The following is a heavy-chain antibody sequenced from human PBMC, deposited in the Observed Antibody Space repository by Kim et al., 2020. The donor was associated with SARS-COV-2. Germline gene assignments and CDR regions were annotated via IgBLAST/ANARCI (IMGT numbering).Heavy chain of an antibody. Sequence: YYADSLKGRFTISRDNSKNTLFLQMSSLRAEDTAVYYCVKDSSSWYYFDYWGQGTLVTVSS. V-gene: IGHV3-64D*09. CDR3: VKDSSSWYYFDY. J-gene: IGHJ4*02. D-gene: IGHD6-13*01.